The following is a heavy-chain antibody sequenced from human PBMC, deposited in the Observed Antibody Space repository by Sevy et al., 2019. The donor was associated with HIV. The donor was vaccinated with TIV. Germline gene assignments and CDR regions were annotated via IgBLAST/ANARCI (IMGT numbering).Heavy chain of an antibody. J-gene: IGHJ4*02. V-gene: IGHV3-23*01. CDR3: AKVKLLVGVIAYYFDY. Sequence: GGSLRLSCAASGFTFSSYAMSWVRQAPGKGLEWVSAISSSGGSTYYADSVKGRFTISNDNSKNTLYLQMNSLRAEDTAVYYCAKVKLLVGVIAYYFDYWGQGTLVTVSS. CDR2: ISSSGGST. CDR1: GFTFSSYA. D-gene: IGHD3-16*02.